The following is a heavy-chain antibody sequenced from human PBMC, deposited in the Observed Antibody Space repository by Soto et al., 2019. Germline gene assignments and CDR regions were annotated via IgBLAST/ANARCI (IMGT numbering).Heavy chain of an antibody. CDR3: TKARLWGGDGYNSYYYNAMDV. J-gene: IGHJ6*02. V-gene: IGHV3-21*04. CDR1: GFTFSSYS. Sequence: GGSLRLSCAASGFTFSSYSMNWVRQAPGKGLEWVSSISSSSSYIYYADSVKGRFTISRDNAKNSLYLQMNSLRPEDTALYYCTKARLWGGDGYNSYYYNAMDVWGQGTTVTVSS. D-gene: IGHD3-16*01. CDR2: ISSSSSYI.